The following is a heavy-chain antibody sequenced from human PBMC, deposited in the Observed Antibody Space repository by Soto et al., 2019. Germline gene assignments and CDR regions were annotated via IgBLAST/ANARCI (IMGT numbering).Heavy chain of an antibody. CDR2: ISGSGGST. CDR3: AKGFLEWLLTHFDY. D-gene: IGHD3-3*01. Sequence: GGSLGLACAACGFPFSSYAMSWVRQATGKGLEWVSAISGSGGSTYYADSVKGRFTISRDNSKNTLYLQMNSLRAEDTAVYYCAKGFLEWLLTHFDYWGQGTLVTVSS. CDR1: GFPFSSYA. V-gene: IGHV3-23*01. J-gene: IGHJ4*02.